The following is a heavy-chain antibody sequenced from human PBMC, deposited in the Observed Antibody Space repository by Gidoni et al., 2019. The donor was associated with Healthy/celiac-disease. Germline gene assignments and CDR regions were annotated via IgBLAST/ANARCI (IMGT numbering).Heavy chain of an antibody. J-gene: IGHJ6*02. V-gene: IGHV3-30-3*01. CDR3: ARTGVIRIAVAGTYYYGMDV. CDR2: ISYDGSNK. Sequence: QVQLVESGGGVVQPGRSLRLSCAASGFTFSSYAMHWVRQAPGKGLEWVTVISYDGSNKYYADSVKGRFTISRDNSKNTLYLQMNSLRAEDTAVYYCARTGVIRIAVAGTYYYGMDVWGQGTTVTVSS. CDR1: GFTFSSYA. D-gene: IGHD6-19*01.